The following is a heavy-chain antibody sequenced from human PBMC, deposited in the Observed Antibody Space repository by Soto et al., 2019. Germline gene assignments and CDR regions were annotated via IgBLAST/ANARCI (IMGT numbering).Heavy chain of an antibody. CDR3: ARANYGGNSLYYYYGMDV. Sequence: SLTCTVSCGSISIYYWIWIRQPPGKGLEWIGYIYYSGSTNYNPSLKSRVTISVDTSKNQFSLKLSSVTAADTAVYYCARANYGGNSLYYYYGMDVWGQGTTVTVSS. CDR2: IYYSGST. D-gene: IGHD4-17*01. J-gene: IGHJ6*02. V-gene: IGHV4-59*01. CDR1: CGSISIYY.